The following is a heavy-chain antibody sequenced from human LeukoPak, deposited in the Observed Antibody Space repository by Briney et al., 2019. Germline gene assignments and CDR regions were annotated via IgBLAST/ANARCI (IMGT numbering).Heavy chain of an antibody. CDR1: GFTFSSYA. Sequence: PGGSLRLSCAASGFTFSSYAMHWVRQAPGKGLEWVAVISYDGSNKYYADSVKGRFTISRDNSKNTLYLQMNSLRAEDTAVYYCASYGDYDGEYYYYMDVWGRGTTVTVSS. CDR2: ISYDGSNK. CDR3: ASYGDYDGEYYYYMDV. J-gene: IGHJ6*03. V-gene: IGHV3-30*04. D-gene: IGHD4-17*01.